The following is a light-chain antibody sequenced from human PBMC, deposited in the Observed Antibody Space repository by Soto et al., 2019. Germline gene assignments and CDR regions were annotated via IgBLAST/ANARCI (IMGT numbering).Light chain of an antibody. Sequence: DIVMTQSPDSLAVSLGERATINCQSSQSVLYSSNNKNYLAWYQQKPGQPPKLLIYWASTRESGVPDRFSGSGSGTHFTLTISSLQAEDVAVYYCQQYYSTPWTFGQGTKVEIE. V-gene: IGKV4-1*01. CDR2: WAS. CDR3: QQYYSTPWT. J-gene: IGKJ1*01. CDR1: QSVLYSSNNKNY.